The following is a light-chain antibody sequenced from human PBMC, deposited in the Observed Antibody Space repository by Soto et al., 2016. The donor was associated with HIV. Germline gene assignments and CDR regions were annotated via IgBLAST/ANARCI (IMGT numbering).Light chain of an antibody. V-gene: IGLV3-19*01. J-gene: IGLJ1*01. CDR3: NSRDSSGDLYV. CDR1: SLRTYD. CDR2: AKH. Sequence: SSELTQDPAVSVALGQTVRITCQRDSLRTYDVSWYQQKPGQAPILVIYAKHRRPSGIPDRFSGSTSGNTASLTITGAQTEDEADYYCNSRDSSGDLYVFGVGTTVTVL.